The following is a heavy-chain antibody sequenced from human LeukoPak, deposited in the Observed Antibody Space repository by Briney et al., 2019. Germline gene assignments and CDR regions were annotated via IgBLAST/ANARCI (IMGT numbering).Heavy chain of an antibody. CDR2: ISSSSSYT. V-gene: IGHV3-11*06. Sequence: PGGSLRLSCAASGFTFSDYYMSWIRQAPGKGLEWVSYISSSSSYTNCADSVKGRFTISRDNAKNSLYLQMNSLRAEDTAVYYCARDREDCSSTSCYEARTGAFDIWGQGTMVTVSS. J-gene: IGHJ3*02. D-gene: IGHD2-2*01. CDR1: GFTFSDYY. CDR3: ARDREDCSSTSCYEARTGAFDI.